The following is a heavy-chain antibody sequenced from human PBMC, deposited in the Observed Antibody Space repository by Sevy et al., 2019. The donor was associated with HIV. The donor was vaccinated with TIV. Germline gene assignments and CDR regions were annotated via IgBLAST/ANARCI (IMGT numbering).Heavy chain of an antibody. J-gene: IGHJ4*02. CDR2: ISASGGTT. D-gene: IGHD6-13*01. V-gene: IGHV3-23*01. CDR1: GFTFSNYA. Sequence: GGSLRLSCAASGFTFSNYAMSWVRQAPGKGLEWVSAISASGGTTFFADSVKGRFTISRDNSKNNVYLQMNRLRVEDTAVYYCAKSPSSPGSSSTWATFDYWGQGTLVTVSS. CDR3: AKSPSSPGSSSTWATFDY.